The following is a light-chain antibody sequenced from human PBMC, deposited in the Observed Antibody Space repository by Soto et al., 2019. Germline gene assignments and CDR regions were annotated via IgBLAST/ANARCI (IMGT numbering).Light chain of an antibody. CDR2: SNN. V-gene: IGLV1-44*01. CDR1: SSNIGSNT. Sequence: QSVLTQPPSASGTPGHRVTISCSGSSSNIGSNTVSWYQQLPGTAPKLLIYSNNRRPSGVPDRFSGSKSGTSASLAISGLQSEDEADYYCAAWDDSLNGVVFGGGTELTVL. J-gene: IGLJ2*01. CDR3: AAWDDSLNGVV.